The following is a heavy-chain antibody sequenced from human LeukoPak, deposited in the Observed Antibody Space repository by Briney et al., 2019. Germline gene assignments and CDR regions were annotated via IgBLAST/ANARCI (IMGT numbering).Heavy chain of an antibody. J-gene: IGHJ4*02. CDR1: GGSFSGYY. CDR3: ARTKVRGRFDY. Sequence: SETLSLTGAVYGGSFSGYYRSWIRQPPGKGLEWIGEINHSGSTNYNPSLKSRVTISVDTSKNQFSLKLSSVTAADTAVYYCARTKVRGRFDYWGQATLVTVSS. D-gene: IGHD3-10*01. CDR2: INHSGST. V-gene: IGHV4-34*01.